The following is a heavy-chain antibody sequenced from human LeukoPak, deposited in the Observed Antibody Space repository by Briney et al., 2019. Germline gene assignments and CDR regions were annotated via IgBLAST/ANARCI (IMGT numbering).Heavy chain of an antibody. CDR1: GGSFSGYY. Sequence: PSETLSLTCAVYGGSFSGYYWTWVRQPPGKGLEWIGEIKHKGATNYNPSLKSRVTISLDTSKNHFSLKLSSVTAADTAVYYCARGPHFYGSGSYEYSYYYYYYGMDVWGKGTAVTVSS. V-gene: IGHV4-34*01. D-gene: IGHD3-10*01. CDR3: ARGPHFYGSGSYEYSYYYYYYGMDV. J-gene: IGHJ6*04. CDR2: IKHKGAT.